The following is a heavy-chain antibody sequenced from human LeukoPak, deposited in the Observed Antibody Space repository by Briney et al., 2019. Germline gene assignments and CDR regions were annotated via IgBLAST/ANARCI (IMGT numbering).Heavy chain of an antibody. CDR3: AREGAYCGGDCYDAFDI. Sequence: GGSLRLSCAASGFTFSSYSMNWVRQAPGKGLEWVSSISSSSSYIYYADSVKGRFTISRDNAKNSLYLQMNSLRAEDTAVYYCAREGAYCGGDCYDAFDIWGQGTMVTVS. CDR1: GFTFSSYS. J-gene: IGHJ3*02. D-gene: IGHD2-21*02. V-gene: IGHV3-21*01. CDR2: ISSSSSYI.